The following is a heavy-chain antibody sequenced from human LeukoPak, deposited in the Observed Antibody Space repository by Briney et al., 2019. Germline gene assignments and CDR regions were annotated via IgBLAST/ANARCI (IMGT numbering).Heavy chain of an antibody. CDR3: AREHDSWGPNNLDL. CDR2: ISSSSSLI. Sequence: GGSLRLGCAAHGFTFSNYGIDWGRQAPGRGLGWISYISSSSSLIYSANSVRGRFTNSRDNAKNPLYLQMNSLRDEDTAAYSCAREHDSWGPNNLDLWGQGTMVTVSS. D-gene: IGHD7-27*01. CDR1: GFTFSNYG. V-gene: IGHV3-48*02. J-gene: IGHJ3*01.